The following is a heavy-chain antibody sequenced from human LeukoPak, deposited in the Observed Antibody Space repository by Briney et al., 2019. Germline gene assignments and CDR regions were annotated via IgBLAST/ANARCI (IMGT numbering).Heavy chain of an antibody. J-gene: IGHJ3*02. CDR3: ATLTGGDDAFDI. Sequence: SETLSLTCNVSGASISNGYYYWSWIRQPPGKGLQWIGYVYYSGSTNYNPSLKSRVTISVDTSKNQFSLKLNSVTPADTAVYYCATLTGGDDAFDIWGQGTMVTVSS. CDR2: VYYSGST. V-gene: IGHV4-61*01. D-gene: IGHD4-23*01. CDR1: GASISNGYYY.